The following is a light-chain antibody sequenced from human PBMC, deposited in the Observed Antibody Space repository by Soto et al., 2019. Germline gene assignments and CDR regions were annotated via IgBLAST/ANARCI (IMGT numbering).Light chain of an antibody. CDR3: QLSNSFPIT. Sequence: DMQMTQSPSSVFASAGDRVTITCRARQDISSWLAWYPQTPGKPPKLLIYAATSEQSGVPSMCSGRCSGAFFTLTSSLQAPDDVISYYQQLSNSFPITFGQGTRLEIK. J-gene: IGKJ5*01. V-gene: IGKV1-12*01. CDR2: AAT. CDR1: QDISSW.